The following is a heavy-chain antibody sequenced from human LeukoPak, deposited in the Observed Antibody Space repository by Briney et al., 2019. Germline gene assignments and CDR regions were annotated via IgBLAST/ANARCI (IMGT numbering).Heavy chain of an antibody. J-gene: IGHJ4*02. Sequence: EASVKVSCKASGYTFTSYYMHWVRQAPGQGLEWMGIINPSGGSTSYAQKFQGRVTMTRDMSTSTVYMELSSLRSEDTAVYYCATVLRLYGDYDYFDYWGQGTLVTVSS. V-gene: IGHV1-46*01. D-gene: IGHD4-17*01. CDR1: GYTFTSYY. CDR3: ATVLRLYGDYDYFDY. CDR2: INPSGGST.